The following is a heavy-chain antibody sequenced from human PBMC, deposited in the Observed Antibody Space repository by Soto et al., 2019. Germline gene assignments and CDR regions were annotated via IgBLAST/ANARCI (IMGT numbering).Heavy chain of an antibody. Sequence: GGSLRLSCAASGFTFSSYAMHWVRQAPGKGLEWVAVISCGGSNKYYADSVKGRFTISRDNSKNSLYLQMNSLRDKDTAVYYCANVKTGTANYYYYYYLDVWGKGTTVTVSS. D-gene: IGHD3-9*01. CDR1: GFTFSSYA. CDR2: ISCGGSNK. CDR3: ANVKTGTANYYYYYYLDV. V-gene: IGHV3-30-3*01. J-gene: IGHJ6*03.